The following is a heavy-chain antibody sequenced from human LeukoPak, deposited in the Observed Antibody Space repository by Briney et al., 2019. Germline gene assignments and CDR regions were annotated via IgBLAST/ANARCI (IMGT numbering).Heavy chain of an antibody. CDR1: GFTFDDYA. CDR3: AKDIAYDIAAAGHFDY. V-gene: IGHV3-9*01. Sequence: GGSLRLSCAASGFTFDDYAMHWVRQAPGKGLEWVSGISWNSGSIGYADSVKGRFTISRDNAKNSLYLQMNSLRAEDTALYYCAKDIAYDIAAAGHFDYWGQGTLVTVSS. CDR2: ISWNSGSI. J-gene: IGHJ4*02. D-gene: IGHD6-13*01.